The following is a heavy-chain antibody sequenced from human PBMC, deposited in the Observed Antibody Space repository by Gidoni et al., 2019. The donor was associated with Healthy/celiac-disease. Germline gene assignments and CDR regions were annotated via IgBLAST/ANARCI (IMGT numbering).Heavy chain of an antibody. V-gene: IGHV3-23*01. CDR3: AKDGAGWAAIPDDAFDI. Sequence: EVQLLESGGGLVQPGGSLRLSCAASGFTFSSYAMSWVRQAPGKGLEWVSAISGSGGSTYYADSVKGRFTISRDNSKNTLYLQMNSLRAEDTAVYYCAKDGAGWAAIPDDAFDIWGQGTMVTVSS. D-gene: IGHD2-2*01. CDR2: ISGSGGST. J-gene: IGHJ3*02. CDR1: GFTFSSYA.